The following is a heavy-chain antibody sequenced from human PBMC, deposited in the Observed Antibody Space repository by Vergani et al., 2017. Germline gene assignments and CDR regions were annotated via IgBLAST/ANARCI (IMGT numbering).Heavy chain of an antibody. CDR1: GYTFTSYG. Sequence: QVQLVQSGAEVKKPGASVKVSCKASGYTFTSYGISWVRQAPGQGLEWMGWISAYNGNTNYAQKLQDRVTMTTDTSTSTAYMELRSLRSDDTAVYYCARIWYSGSYQYYFDYWGQGTLVTVSS. J-gene: IGHJ4*02. V-gene: IGHV1-18*04. CDR2: ISAYNGNT. CDR3: ARIWYSGSYQYYFDY. D-gene: IGHD1-26*01.